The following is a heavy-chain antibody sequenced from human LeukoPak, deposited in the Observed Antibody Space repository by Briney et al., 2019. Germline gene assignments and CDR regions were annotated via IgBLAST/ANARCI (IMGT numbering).Heavy chain of an antibody. V-gene: IGHV3-23*01. D-gene: IGHD3-22*01. CDR2: ISGSGGRT. J-gene: IGHJ4*02. CDR1: GFTFSTYA. CDR3: AKDKASSGYDPIDY. Sequence: GGSLRLSCAASGFTFSTYAMNWVRQAPGKGLEWVSGISGSGGRTYNADSEKGRFTISRDNSKNTLYLQMNSLRAEDTAVYYCAKDKASSGYDPIDYWGQGALVTVSS.